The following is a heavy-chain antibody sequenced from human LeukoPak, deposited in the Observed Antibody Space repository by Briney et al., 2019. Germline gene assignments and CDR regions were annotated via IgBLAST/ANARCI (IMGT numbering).Heavy chain of an antibody. CDR1: GFSFKTYG. D-gene: IGHD3/OR15-3a*01. CDR3: ASGLVGGSFDY. J-gene: IGHJ4*02. CDR2: IWYDGSNR. Sequence: PGGSLRLSCAASGFSFKTYGMHWVRQAPGKGLERVAIIWYDGSNRFYADSVKGRFTISRDNSKSTLYLLMNSLRAEDTAVYFCASGLVGGSFDYWGQGTLVTVFS. V-gene: IGHV3-33*03.